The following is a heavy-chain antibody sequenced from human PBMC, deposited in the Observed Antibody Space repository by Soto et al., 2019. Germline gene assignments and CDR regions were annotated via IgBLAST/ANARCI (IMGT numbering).Heavy chain of an antibody. CDR1: GGSFSNSY. J-gene: IGHJ3*02. CDR3: ARAPVRTAIPKDAFDI. D-gene: IGHD2-21*02. CDR2: IYTSGST. Sequence: QLQLQESGPGLVKPSETLSLNCSVSGGSFSNSYWTWIRQPAGKRLEWIGRIYTSGSTTYNPSLKSRVPLSLDTSKSQFSLRLTSVTAADTAVYYCARAPVRTAIPKDAFDIWGQGTMVTVSS. V-gene: IGHV4-4*07.